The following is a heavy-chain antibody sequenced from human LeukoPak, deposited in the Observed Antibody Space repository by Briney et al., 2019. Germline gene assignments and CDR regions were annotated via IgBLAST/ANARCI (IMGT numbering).Heavy chain of an antibody. J-gene: IGHJ5*02. CDR2: IYYTGNA. V-gene: IGHV4-59*08. D-gene: IGHD3-22*01. Sequence: SETLSLTCTVSGGSISSYYWTWIRQPPGKGLEWIGYIYYTGNANNNPSLTSRVTMSLDTSKNQFSLKLTSVTAADTAVYYCARAGDSSGYYVSWFDPWGQGTLVTVSS. CDR3: ARAGDSSGYYVSWFDP. CDR1: GGSISSYY.